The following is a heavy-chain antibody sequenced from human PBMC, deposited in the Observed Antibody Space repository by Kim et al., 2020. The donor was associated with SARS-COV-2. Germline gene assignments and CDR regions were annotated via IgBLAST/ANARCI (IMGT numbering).Heavy chain of an antibody. CDR1: GFTFSSYA. V-gene: IGHV3-23*01. CDR2: ISGSGGST. Sequence: GGSLRLSCAASGFTFSSYAMSWVRQAPGKGLEWVSAISGSGGSTYYADSVKGRFTISRDNSKNTLYLQMNSLRAEDTAVYYCARWMMARGYFDYWGQETLVTVSS. J-gene: IGHJ4*02. CDR3: ARWMMARGYFDY. D-gene: IGHD3-10*01.